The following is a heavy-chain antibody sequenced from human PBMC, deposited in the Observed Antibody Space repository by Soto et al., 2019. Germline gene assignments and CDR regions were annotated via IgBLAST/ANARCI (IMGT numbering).Heavy chain of an antibody. Sequence: EVQLLESGGGLVQPGGSLRLSCAASGFTFSSYAMSWVRQAPGKGLEWVSAISGSGGSTYYADSVKGRYTISRHNSQDTLYLQMNSLRAEDTAAYYCAKGGKWKERVVVPADNPSYYYMDVWGKETTVTVSS. CDR2: ISGSGGST. CDR1: GFTFSSYA. V-gene: IGHV3-23*01. J-gene: IGHJ6*03. D-gene: IGHD2-2*01. CDR3: AKGGKWKERVVVPADNPSYYYMDV.